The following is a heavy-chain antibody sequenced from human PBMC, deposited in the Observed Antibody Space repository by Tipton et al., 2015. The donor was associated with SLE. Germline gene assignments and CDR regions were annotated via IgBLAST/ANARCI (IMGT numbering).Heavy chain of an antibody. CDR3: ARRYCSGGSCYLGAFDI. CDR2: IYHSGST. J-gene: IGHJ3*02. Sequence: TLSLTCAVSGGSISSSNWWCWVRQPPGKGLEWIGEIYHSGSTNYNPSLKSRVTISVDKSKNQFSLKLSSVTAADTAVYYCARRYCSGGSCYLGAFDIWGQGTMVTVSS. CDR1: GGSISSSNW. D-gene: IGHD2-15*01. V-gene: IGHV4-4*02.